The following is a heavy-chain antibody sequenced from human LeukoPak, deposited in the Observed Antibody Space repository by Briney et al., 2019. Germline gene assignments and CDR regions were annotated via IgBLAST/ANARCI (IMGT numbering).Heavy chain of an antibody. CDR2: VTQGGTGK. V-gene: IGHV3-7*04. CDR1: GGSIRSDY. Sequence: PSETLSLTCTVSGGSIRSDYWSWVRQAQGLGLDPVPNVTQGGTGKYYVDSVKGRFTISRDDARNSLDLQMSGLRAEDTAVYYRGRDFLIDYWGQGTLVTVSS. CDR3: GRDFLIDY. J-gene: IGHJ4*02.